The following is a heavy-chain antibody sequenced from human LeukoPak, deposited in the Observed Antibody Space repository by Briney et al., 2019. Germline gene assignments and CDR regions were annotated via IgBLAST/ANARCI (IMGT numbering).Heavy chain of an antibody. V-gene: IGHV3-30*18. CDR1: GFTFSDYG. CDR2: LSYDGSNK. J-gene: IGHJ4*02. Sequence: QPGRSLRLSCAASGFTFSDYGMHWVRQAPGKGLEWVAVLSYDGSNKYSADSVKGRFTISRDNSKNTLYLQMNSLRAEDTAVYYCAKDEDYGDYVLSYWGQGTLVTVSS. CDR3: AKDEDYGDYVLSY. D-gene: IGHD4-17*01.